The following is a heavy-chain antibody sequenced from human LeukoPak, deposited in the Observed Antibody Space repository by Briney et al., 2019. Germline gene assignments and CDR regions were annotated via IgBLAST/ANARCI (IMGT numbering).Heavy chain of an antibody. J-gene: IGHJ4*02. Sequence: SETLSLTCTLSGGSISSSSYYWGWIRQPPGNGLEWIGSIYYSGSTYYNPSLKSRVTISVDTSKNQFSLMLSSVTDADTAVYYCARLGSSSWFDYWGQGTLVTVSS. D-gene: IGHD6-13*01. V-gene: IGHV4-39*01. CDR2: IYYSGST. CDR1: GGSISSSSYY. CDR3: ARLGSSSWFDY.